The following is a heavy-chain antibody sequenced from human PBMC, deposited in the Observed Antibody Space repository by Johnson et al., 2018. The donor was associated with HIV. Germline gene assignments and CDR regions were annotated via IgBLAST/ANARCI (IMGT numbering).Heavy chain of an antibody. CDR2: IRYDGSNK. CDR1: GFTFSSYG. J-gene: IGHJ3*02. V-gene: IGHV3-30*02. CDR3: ARERASSAFDI. Sequence: QEKLVESGGGVVQPGGSLRLSCAASGFTFSSYGMHWVRQAPGKGLEWVAFIRYDGSNKYYVDSVKGRFTISRDNAKNSLYLQMNSLRAEDTAVYYCARERASSAFDIWGQGTMVTVSS.